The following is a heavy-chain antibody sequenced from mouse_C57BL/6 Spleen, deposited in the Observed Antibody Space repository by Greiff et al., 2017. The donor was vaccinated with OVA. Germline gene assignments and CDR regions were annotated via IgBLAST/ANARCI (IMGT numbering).Heavy chain of an antibody. CDR3: ASDDYWFAY. CDR2: ISSGSSTI. V-gene: IGHV5-17*01. D-gene: IGHD2-4*01. CDR1: GFTFSDYG. Sequence: EVQLQQSGGGLVKPGGSLKLSCAASGFTFSDYGMHWVRQAPEKGLEWVAYISSGSSTIYYADTVKGRFTISRDNAKNTLFLQMTSLRSEDTAMYYCASDDYWFAYWGQGTLVTVSA. J-gene: IGHJ3*01.